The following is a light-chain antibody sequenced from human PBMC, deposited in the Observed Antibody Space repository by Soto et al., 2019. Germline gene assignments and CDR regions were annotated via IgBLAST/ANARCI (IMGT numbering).Light chain of an antibody. J-gene: IGKJ5*01. CDR3: QHYGSSPGIT. V-gene: IGKV3-20*01. Sequence: EIVLTQSPGTLSLSPGERATLSCRASQSVDSSFLAWYQQKPGQAPRLLIYGSSSRATVIPDRFSGSGSGTDFPLTISRLEPEDFAVYYCQHYGSSPGITFGQGTRLEIK. CDR1: QSVDSSF. CDR2: GSS.